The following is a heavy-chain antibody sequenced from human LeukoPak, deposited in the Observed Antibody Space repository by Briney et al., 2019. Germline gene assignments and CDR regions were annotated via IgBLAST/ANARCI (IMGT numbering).Heavy chain of an antibody. J-gene: IGHJ4*02. D-gene: IGHD6-13*01. CDR3: ARIAAPGNRRLNF. CDR1: GYTFTTYD. V-gene: IGHV1-8*01. Sequence: GASVKVSCEASGYTFTTYDINWVRQAAGQGLEWMGWMNPNSSNTGNAQKFQGRVSMTRNTSISTAYLELTSLTSEDTAVYFCARIAAPGNRRLNFWGQGTLVTVSS. CDR2: MNPNSSNT.